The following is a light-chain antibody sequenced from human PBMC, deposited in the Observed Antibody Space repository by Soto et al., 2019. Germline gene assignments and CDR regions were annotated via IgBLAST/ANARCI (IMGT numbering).Light chain of an antibody. CDR2: GAS. J-gene: IGKJ5*01. V-gene: IGKV3-15*01. CDR3: QQYNNWPPIT. CDR1: QSVSSN. Sequence: EVVLTQSPATLSLSPGERATLSCRASQSVSSNLAWYQQKPGQAPRLLIYGASTRATGIPARFSGSGSGTEFTLTISSLQSEDFAVYYCQQYNNWPPITFGQGTRLAIK.